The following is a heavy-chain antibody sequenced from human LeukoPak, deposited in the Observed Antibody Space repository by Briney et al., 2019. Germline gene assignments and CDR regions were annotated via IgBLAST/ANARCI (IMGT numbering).Heavy chain of an antibody. CDR1: GYTFTSYG. Sequence: ASVKVSCKASGYTFTSYGISWVRQAPGQGLEWMGWISAYNGNTNYAQKLQGRATMTTDTSTSTAYMELRSLRSDDTAVYYCARDFSVELLWMDGMDVWGQGTTVTVSS. D-gene: IGHD1-26*01. V-gene: IGHV1-18*01. CDR2: ISAYNGNT. J-gene: IGHJ6*02. CDR3: ARDFSVELLWMDGMDV.